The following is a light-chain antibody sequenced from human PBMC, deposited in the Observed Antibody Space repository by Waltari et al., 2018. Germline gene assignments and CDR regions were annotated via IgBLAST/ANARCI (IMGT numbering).Light chain of an antibody. CDR3: CSYAGSYTVV. Sequence: QSALTQPRSVSGSPGQSVTIPSTGTRHDLLIYTHVSWYQPPPPQAPKPIIYHVTKRPSGVPDRFSASNSGTTASLTISGLQAEDEADYHCCSYAGSYTVVFGGGTKLTVL. J-gene: IGLJ2*01. CDR2: HVT. CDR1: RHDLLIYTH. V-gene: IGLV2-11*01.